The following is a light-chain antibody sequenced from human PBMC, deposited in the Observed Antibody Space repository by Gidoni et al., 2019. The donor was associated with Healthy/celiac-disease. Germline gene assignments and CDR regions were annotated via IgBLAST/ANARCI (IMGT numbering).Light chain of an antibody. CDR2: VNS. CDR1: SSNIGAGYD. Sequence: QSVLTQPPSVSRAPGQRVTISCTGSSSNIGAGYDVHWYQQLPGTAPKLLIYVNSNRPSGVPDRFSGSKSGTSASLSITWLQAEDEADYYCQSYDSSLSGWNWVFGGGTKLTVL. J-gene: IGLJ3*02. V-gene: IGLV1-40*01. CDR3: QSYDSSLSGWNWV.